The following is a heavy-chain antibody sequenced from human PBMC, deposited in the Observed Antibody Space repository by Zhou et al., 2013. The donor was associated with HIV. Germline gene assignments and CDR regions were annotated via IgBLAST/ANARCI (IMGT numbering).Heavy chain of an antibody. CDR1: GYIFTSYG. D-gene: IGHD2-21*02. CDR2: ISAYNGKT. CDR3: ARWAVAVTAHNYGMDV. Sequence: QVQLMQSGGEVKKPGTSVKVSCKASGYIFTSYGISWVRQAPGQGLEWMGWISAYNGKTNYAQKLQGRVTMTTDKSTSTAYMELRSLRSDDTAVYYCARWAVAVTAHNYGMDVWGQGTTVTVSS. V-gene: IGHV1-18*01. J-gene: IGHJ6*02.